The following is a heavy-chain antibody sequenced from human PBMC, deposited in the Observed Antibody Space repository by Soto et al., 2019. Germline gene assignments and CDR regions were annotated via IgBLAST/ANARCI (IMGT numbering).Heavy chain of an antibody. CDR1: GFTFSSYA. V-gene: IGHV3-30-3*01. CDR3: ARYSGYSYDLDY. J-gene: IGHJ4*02. CDR2: ISYDGSNK. D-gene: IGHD5-18*01. Sequence: QVQLVESGGGVVQPGRSLRLSCAASGFTFSSYAMHWVRQAPGKGLEWVAVISYDGSNKYYADSVKGRFTISRDNSKNTLYLQMNSLRAEDTAVYYCARYSGYSYDLDYWGQGTLVTVSS.